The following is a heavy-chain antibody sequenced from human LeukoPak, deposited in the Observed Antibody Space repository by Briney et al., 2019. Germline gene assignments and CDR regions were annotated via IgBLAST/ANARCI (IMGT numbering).Heavy chain of an antibody. J-gene: IGHJ4*02. CDR3: ARGHYYDTSGDY. D-gene: IGHD3-22*01. V-gene: IGHV4-59*11. CDR1: GDPISSHY. Sequence: PSETLTLTCAVSGDPISSHYWSWIRQPPGKGLEWIGYIDYSGGTNYNPSLKSRVTISVDTSKNQFSLNLSSVTAADTAVYYCARGHYYDTSGDYWGQGTLVTVSS. CDR2: IDYSGGT.